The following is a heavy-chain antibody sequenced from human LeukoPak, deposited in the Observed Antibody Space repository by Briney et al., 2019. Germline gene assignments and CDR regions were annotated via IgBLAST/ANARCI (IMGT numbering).Heavy chain of an antibody. CDR1: GDGVSSTIAT. V-gene: IGHV6-1*01. CDR2: TYFRSTWYN. J-gene: IGHJ3*02. D-gene: IGHD1-26*01. CDR3: AETQVGSDDDFDI. Sequence: SQTLSLTSVISGDGVSSTIATCKWIRQYPSRCLESLGRTYFRSTWYNDYAASVQSRLTINPETSKNQFFLQLNSVTPEDTAVYYCAETQVGSDDDFDIWGQGTVVTVSS.